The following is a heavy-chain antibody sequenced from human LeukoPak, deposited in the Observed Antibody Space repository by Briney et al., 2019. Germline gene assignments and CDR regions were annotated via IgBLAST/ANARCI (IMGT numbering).Heavy chain of an antibody. CDR1: GFTFSSYA. CDR3: ARDSYSSGEFDN. J-gene: IGHJ4*02. V-gene: IGHV3-30-3*01. CDR2: ISYDGSNK. Sequence: PGGSLRLSCAASGFTFSSYAMHWVRQAPGKGLEWVAVISYDGSNKYYADSVKGRFTISRDNSKNTLYLQMNSLRAEDTAVYYCARDSYSSGEFDNWGQGTLVTVSS. D-gene: IGHD6-19*01.